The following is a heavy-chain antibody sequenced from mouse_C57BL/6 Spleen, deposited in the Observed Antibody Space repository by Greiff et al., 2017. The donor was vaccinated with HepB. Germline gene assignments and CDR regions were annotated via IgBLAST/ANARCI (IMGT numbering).Heavy chain of an antibody. V-gene: IGHV1-59*01. CDR3: ARGPLSYGSLDY. CDR2: IDPSDSYT. D-gene: IGHD1-1*01. CDR1: GYTFTSYW. Sequence: VQLQQPGAELVRPGTSVKLSCKASGYTFTSYWMHWVKQRPGQGLEWIGVIDPSDSYTNYNQKFKGKATLTVDTSSSTAYMQLSSLTSEDSAVYYCARGPLSYGSLDYWGQGTTLTVSS. J-gene: IGHJ2*01.